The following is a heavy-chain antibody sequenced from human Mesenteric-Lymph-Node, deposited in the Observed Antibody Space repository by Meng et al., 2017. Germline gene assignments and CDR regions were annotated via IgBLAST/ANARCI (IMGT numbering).Heavy chain of an antibody. CDR2: ISSSSSYI. CDR3: ARRGSRIMDV. V-gene: IGHV3-21*01. J-gene: IGHJ6*02. CDR1: GFTFSSYG. D-gene: IGHD2-15*01. Sequence: GESLKISCAASGFTFSSYGMNWVRQAPGKGLEWVSSISSSSSYIYYADSVKGRFTISRDNAKNSLYLQMNSLRAEDTAVYYCARRGSRIMDVWGQGSTVTVSS.